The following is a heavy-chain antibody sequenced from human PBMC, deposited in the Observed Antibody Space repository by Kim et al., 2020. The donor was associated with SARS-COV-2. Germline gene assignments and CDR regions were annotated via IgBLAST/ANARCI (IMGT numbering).Heavy chain of an antibody. D-gene: IGHD3-9*01. CDR3: ARDSHFETYYYYYGMDI. J-gene: IGHJ6*02. V-gene: IGHV3-30*07. Sequence: VKGRFTISRDNSKNTLYLQLNSLRAEDTAVYYCARDSHFETYYYYYGMDIWGQGTTVTVSS.